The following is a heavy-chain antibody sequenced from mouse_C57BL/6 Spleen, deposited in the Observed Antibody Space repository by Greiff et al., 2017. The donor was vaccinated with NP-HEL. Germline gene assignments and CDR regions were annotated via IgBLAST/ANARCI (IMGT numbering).Heavy chain of an antibody. CDR2: ISSGSSTI. CDR3: ARGLRGAMDY. CDR1: GFTFSDYG. V-gene: IGHV5-17*01. D-gene: IGHD3-1*01. J-gene: IGHJ4*01. Sequence: EVNVVESGGGLVKPGGSLKLSCAASGFTFSDYGMHWVRQAPEKGLEWVAYISSGSSTIYYADTVKGRFTISRDNAKNTLFLQMTSLRSEDTAMYYCARGLRGAMDYWGQGTSVTVSS.